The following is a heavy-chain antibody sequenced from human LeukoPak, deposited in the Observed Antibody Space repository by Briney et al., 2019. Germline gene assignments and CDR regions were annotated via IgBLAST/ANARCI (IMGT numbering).Heavy chain of an antibody. J-gene: IGHJ4*02. D-gene: IGHD4-17*01. CDR2: TRNKANSYTT. V-gene: IGHV3-72*01. CDR3: ARESGPTVSRFYDY. CDR1: GFTFSDHY. Sequence: GGSLRLSCAASGFTFSDHYMDWVRQAPGKGLEWVGRTRNKANSYTTEYAASVKGRFTISRDDSKNSLYLQMNSLKTEDTAVYYCARESGPTVSRFYDYWGQGTLVTVSS.